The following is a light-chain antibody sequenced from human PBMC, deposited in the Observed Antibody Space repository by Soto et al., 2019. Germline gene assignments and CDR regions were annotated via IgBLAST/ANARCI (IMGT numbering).Light chain of an antibody. V-gene: IGKV1-5*01. Sequence: DIQMTQSPSTLSASIADRVTITCQASESIRTWLAWYQHKPGKAPKFLIYDASSLESGVPSRFSGSGSGTEFTLTISNLQPDDFATYFCQQYNNYPRTFGQGTKVDIK. CDR2: DAS. J-gene: IGKJ1*01. CDR3: QQYNNYPRT. CDR1: ESIRTW.